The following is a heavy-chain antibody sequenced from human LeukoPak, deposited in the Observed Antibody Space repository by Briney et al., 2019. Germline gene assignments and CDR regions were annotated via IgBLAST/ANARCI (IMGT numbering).Heavy chain of an antibody. J-gene: IGHJ5*02. CDR2: INAGNGNT. D-gene: IGHD1-26*01. Sequence: ASVKVSCKASGYTFTSYAMHWVRQAPGQRLEWMGWINAGNGNTKYSQKFQGRVTITRDTSASTAYMELSSLRSEDTAVYYCARVRGSYPRLDPWGQGTLVTVSS. CDR1: GYTFTSYA. V-gene: IGHV1-3*01. CDR3: ARVRGSYPRLDP.